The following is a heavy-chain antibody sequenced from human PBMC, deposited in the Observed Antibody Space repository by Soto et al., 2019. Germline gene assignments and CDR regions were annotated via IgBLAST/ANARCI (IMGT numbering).Heavy chain of an antibody. CDR2: IYYSGST. D-gene: IGHD2-8*01. CDR3: ARGRKDIVLVGFDY. V-gene: IGHV4-31*03. J-gene: IGHJ4*02. CDR1: GGSISSGGYY. Sequence: PSETLSLTCTVSGGSISSGGYYWSWIRQHPGKGLEWIGYIYYSGSTYYNPSLKSRVTISVDTSKNQFSLKLSSVTAADTAVYYCARGRKDIVLVGFDYWGQGTLVTVSS.